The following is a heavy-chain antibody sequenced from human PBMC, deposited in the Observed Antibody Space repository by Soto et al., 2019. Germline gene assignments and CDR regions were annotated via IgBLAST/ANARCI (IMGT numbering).Heavy chain of an antibody. CDR2: VFYSGST. CDR3: VRHPRVMVPRQHDYYFDT. V-gene: IGHV4-39*01. J-gene: IGHJ4*02. CDR1: GASINTRNYY. Sequence: DTLSLTCHVSGASINTRNYYWGWIRQPPGKGLEWFGSVFYSGSTSYNPSLKSRVTISIVTSQNQYSLRLTSVTAADTALYFCVRHPRVMVPRQHDYYFDTWGPGHLVTVSS. D-gene: IGHD2-8*01.